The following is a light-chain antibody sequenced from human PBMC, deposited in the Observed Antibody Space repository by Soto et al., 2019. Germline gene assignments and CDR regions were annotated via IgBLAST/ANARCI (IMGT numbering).Light chain of an antibody. J-gene: IGKJ1*01. V-gene: IGKV3-15*01. Sequence: EIVMTQSPATLSVPPGERATLSCRASQSVSSNLAWYQQKPGQAPRLLIYGASTRATDIPARFSGSGSGTEFTLTISSLQSEDFAIYYCQQYNNWPRPFGQRTKVEIK. CDR3: QQYNNWPRP. CDR2: GAS. CDR1: QSVSSN.